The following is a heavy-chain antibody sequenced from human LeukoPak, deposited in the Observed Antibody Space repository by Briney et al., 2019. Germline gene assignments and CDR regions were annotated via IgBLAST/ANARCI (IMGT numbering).Heavy chain of an antibody. CDR3: ARAGRLWFGELSIEDY. CDR1: GYTFTDYY. D-gene: IGHD3-10*01. V-gene: IGHV1-2*02. CDR2: INPNTGGT. Sequence: ASVKVSCKASGYTFTDYYIHWVRQAPGQGLEWMGWINPNTGGTHYAQKFQGRVTMTRNTSISTAYMELSSLRSEDTAVYYCARAGRLWFGELSIEDYWGQGTLVTVSS. J-gene: IGHJ4*02.